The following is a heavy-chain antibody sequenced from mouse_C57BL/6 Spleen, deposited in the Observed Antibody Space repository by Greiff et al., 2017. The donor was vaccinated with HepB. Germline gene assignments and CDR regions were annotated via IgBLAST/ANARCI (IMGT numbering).Heavy chain of an antibody. D-gene: IGHD1-1*01. J-gene: IGHJ4*01. CDR2: INPNNGGT. V-gene: IGHV1-18*01. CDR1: GYTFTDYN. Sequence: EVQLQQSGPELVKPGASVKIPCKASGYTFTDYNMDWVKQSHGKSLEWIGDINPNNGGTIYNQKFKGKATLTVDKSSSTAYMERRSLTSEDTAVYYCARSGLLRSIYAMDYWGQGTSVTVSS. CDR3: ARSGLLRSIYAMDY.